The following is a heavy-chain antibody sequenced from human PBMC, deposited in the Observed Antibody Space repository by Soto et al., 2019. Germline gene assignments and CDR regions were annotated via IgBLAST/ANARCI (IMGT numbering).Heavy chain of an antibody. CDR1: GFAFSSYG. CDR2: IWYDGSNK. D-gene: IGHD3-22*01. J-gene: IGHJ6*02. Sequence: GGSLRLSCAASGFAFSSYGMHWVRQAPGKGLEWVAVIWYDGSNKYYADSVKGRFTISRDNSKNTLYLQMNSLRAEDTAVYYCASGRDYYDSSGLFPHRSEDYYYYGMDVWGQGTMVTV. CDR3: ASGRDYYDSSGLFPHRSEDYYYYGMDV. V-gene: IGHV3-33*01.